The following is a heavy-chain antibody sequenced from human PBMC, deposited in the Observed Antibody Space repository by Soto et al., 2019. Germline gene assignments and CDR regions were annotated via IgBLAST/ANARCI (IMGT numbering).Heavy chain of an antibody. Sequence: QVQLQESGPGLVKPSQTLSLTCTVSGGSISSCGYYWSWIRQHPGKGLEWIGYIYYSGSTYYNPSLKSRVTISVDTSKNKFSLKLSSVTAADTAVYYCARDGSGRTAFDIWGQGTMVTVSS. J-gene: IGHJ3*02. D-gene: IGHD6-19*01. V-gene: IGHV4-31*03. CDR2: IYYSGST. CDR3: ARDGSGRTAFDI. CDR1: GGSISSCGYY.